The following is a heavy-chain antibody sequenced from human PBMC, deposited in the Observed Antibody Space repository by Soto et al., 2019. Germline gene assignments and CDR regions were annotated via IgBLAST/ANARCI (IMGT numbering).Heavy chain of an antibody. Sequence: VQVLESGGDFIQPGGSLRLSCAASGFSFRTFAMTWVRQAPGKGLEWVSTIISTGISTYYADSVKGRFTISRANSKNTLYLQMNSLRAEDSVVYYCAKGNYGDYGGFDPWGQGTLVTVSS. D-gene: IGHD4-17*01. V-gene: IGHV3-23*01. J-gene: IGHJ5*02. CDR3: AKGNYGDYGGFDP. CDR1: GFSFRTFA. CDR2: IISTGIST.